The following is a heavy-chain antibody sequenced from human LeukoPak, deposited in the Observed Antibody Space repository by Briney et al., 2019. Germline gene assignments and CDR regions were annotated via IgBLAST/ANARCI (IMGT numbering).Heavy chain of an antibody. Sequence: ASVKVSCKASGYTFTSYDINWVRQAPGQGLEWMGWMNPNSGNTGYAQKFQGRVTMTRNTSISTAYMELSSLRSEDTAVYYCARSLGLYYYYYYYYMDVWGKGTTVTISS. V-gene: IGHV1-8*01. CDR3: ARSLGLYYYYYYYYMDV. J-gene: IGHJ6*03. D-gene: IGHD2-2*02. CDR2: MNPNSGNT. CDR1: GYTFTSYD.